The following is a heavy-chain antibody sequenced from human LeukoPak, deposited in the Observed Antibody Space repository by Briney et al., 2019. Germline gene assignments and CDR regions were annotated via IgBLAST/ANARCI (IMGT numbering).Heavy chain of an antibody. Sequence: GGSLRLSCAASGFTFSSYAMSWVRQALGKGLEWVSAISGSGGSTYYADSVKGRFTISRDNSKNTLYLQMNSLRAEDTAVYYCAKDYDILTGYYPSDAFDIWGQGTMVTVSS. CDR3: AKDYDILTGYYPSDAFDI. CDR1: GFTFSSYA. D-gene: IGHD3-9*01. V-gene: IGHV3-23*01. J-gene: IGHJ3*02. CDR2: ISGSGGST.